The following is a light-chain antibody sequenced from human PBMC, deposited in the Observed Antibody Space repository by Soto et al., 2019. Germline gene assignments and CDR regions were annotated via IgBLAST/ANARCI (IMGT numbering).Light chain of an antibody. Sequence: ENVLTQSPGTLSLSPGERATLSCRASQSVSSNYVAWYQQKPGQAPRLLVYGASSRATGIPDRFSGSGSGTDFTLTISRLEPEDFAVYYCQQYDNWPRTFGQGTKVDIK. CDR2: GAS. CDR1: QSVSSNY. V-gene: IGKV3-20*01. CDR3: QQYDNWPRT. J-gene: IGKJ1*01.